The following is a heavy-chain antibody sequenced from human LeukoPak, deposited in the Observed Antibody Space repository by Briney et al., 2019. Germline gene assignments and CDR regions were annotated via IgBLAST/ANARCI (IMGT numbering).Heavy chain of an antibody. CDR3: AKDRGITMIVVGSSYFDY. CDR1: GGSISSGDYY. CDR2: ISGSGGST. D-gene: IGHD3-22*01. V-gene: IGHV3-23*01. Sequence: PSETLSLTCTVSGGSISSGDYYWSWIRQPPGKGLEWVSAISGSGGSTYYADSVKGRFTISRDNSKNTLYLQMNSLRAEDTAVYYCAKDRGITMIVVGSSYFDYWGQGTLVTVSS. J-gene: IGHJ4*02.